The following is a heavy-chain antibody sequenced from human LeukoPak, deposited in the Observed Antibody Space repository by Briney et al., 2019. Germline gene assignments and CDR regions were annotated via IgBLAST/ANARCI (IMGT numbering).Heavy chain of an antibody. CDR3: AESSRWLQDLDY. D-gene: IGHD5-24*01. V-gene: IGHV4-39*01. Sequence: SETLSLTCTVSGGSISSSGYYWGWIRQPPGKGLEWIGTIYYSGSTYYNPSLKSRVTISVDTSKNQFSLKLSSVTAADTAVYYCAESSRWLQDLDYWGQGILVTVSS. J-gene: IGHJ4*02. CDR1: GGSISSSGYY. CDR2: IYYSGST.